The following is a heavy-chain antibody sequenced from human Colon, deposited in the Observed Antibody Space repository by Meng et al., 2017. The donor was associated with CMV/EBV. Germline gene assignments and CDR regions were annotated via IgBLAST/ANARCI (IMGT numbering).Heavy chain of an antibody. CDR3: AKSLFGVGQLVYFDS. V-gene: IGHV3-72*01. Sequence: GESLKISCTASGFSISDHYMDWVRQAPGKGLEWVGQIQNRAPNYNTFYADSVQGRFTISRDTSKNTLSLQMNGLGAEDTAVYYCAKSLFGVGQLVYFDSWGQGTPVTVSS. CDR2: IQNRAPNYNT. J-gene: IGHJ4*02. CDR1: GFSISDHY. D-gene: IGHD3-10*02.